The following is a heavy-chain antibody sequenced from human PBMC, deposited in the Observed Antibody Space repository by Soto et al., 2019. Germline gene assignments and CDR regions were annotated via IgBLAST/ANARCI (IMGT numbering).Heavy chain of an antibody. CDR2: IYSSGTT. Sequence: SETLSLTCSVSGASISSGGYYWSWIRQHPGKGLEWIGYIYSSGTTYYNPSLKSRVTISIDTSKNQFSLKVSSVTAADTAVYYCARGIAAADDYWGQGTLVTVSS. V-gene: IGHV4-31*02. CDR1: GASISSGGYY. CDR3: ARGIAAADDY. J-gene: IGHJ4*02. D-gene: IGHD6-25*01.